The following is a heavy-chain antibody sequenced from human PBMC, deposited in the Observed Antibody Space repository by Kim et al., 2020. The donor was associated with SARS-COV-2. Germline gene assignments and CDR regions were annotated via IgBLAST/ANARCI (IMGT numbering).Heavy chain of an antibody. CDR2: ST. Sequence: STNYNPSLKSRVTISVDKSKNQFSLKLSSVTAADTAVYYCARRPRYGMDVWGQGTTVTVSS. V-gene: IGHV4-4*02. J-gene: IGHJ6*02. CDR3: ARRPRYGMDV. D-gene: IGHD6-25*01.